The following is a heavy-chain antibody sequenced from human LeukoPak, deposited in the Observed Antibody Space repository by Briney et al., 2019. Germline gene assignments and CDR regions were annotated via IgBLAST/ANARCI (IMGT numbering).Heavy chain of an antibody. CDR2: MYYSGST. D-gene: IGHD5-12*01. CDR1: GGSISSYY. Sequence: SETLSLTCTVSGGSISSYYWSWIRQPPGKGLEWIGYMYYSGSTNYNPSLKSRVTISVDTSKNQFSLKLSSVTAADTAVYYCARLKWLRFGKDVFDPWGQGTLVTVSS. V-gene: IGHV4-59*12. CDR3: ARLKWLRFGKDVFDP. J-gene: IGHJ5*02.